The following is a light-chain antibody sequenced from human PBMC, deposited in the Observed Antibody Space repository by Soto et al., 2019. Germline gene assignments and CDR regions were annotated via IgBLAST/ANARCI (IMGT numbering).Light chain of an antibody. CDR3: QQYGSSRT. CDR1: QSVSSSY. CDR2: GAS. V-gene: IGKV3-20*01. Sequence: EIVLTQSPGTLSLSPGERATLSCRASQSVSSSYLAWYQQKPGQAPRLLIYGASSRATGIPDRFSGSGSGTDFTLTISRLEPEDFAVYYCQQYGSSRTFGQGTKX. J-gene: IGKJ1*01.